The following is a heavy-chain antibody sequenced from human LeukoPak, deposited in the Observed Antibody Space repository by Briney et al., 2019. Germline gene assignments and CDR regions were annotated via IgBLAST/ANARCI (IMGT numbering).Heavy chain of an antibody. J-gene: IGHJ4*02. Sequence: PGGSLRLSCAASGFTFSSYGMHWVRQAPGKGLERVAVISYDGSNKYYADSVKGRFTISRDNSKNTLYLQMNSLRAEDTAVYYCAKDAEIVVVPAALDYWGQGTLVTVSS. D-gene: IGHD2-2*01. V-gene: IGHV3-30*18. CDR3: AKDAEIVVVPAALDY. CDR1: GFTFSSYG. CDR2: ISYDGSNK.